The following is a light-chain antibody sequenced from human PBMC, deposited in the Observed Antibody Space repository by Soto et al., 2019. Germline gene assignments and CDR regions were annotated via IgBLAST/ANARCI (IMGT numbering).Light chain of an antibody. J-gene: IGLJ2*01. CDR3: AAWDGSLNGWV. Sequence: QSVLTQAPSASGTPGRRVTISCSGSSSNIGSNTVSWYQQVPGTAPKLLIYSNDQRPSGVPDRFSGSKSGTSASLAIGGLQSEDEADYYCAAWDGSLNGWVFGGGTKMTVL. CDR1: SSNIGSNT. CDR2: SND. V-gene: IGLV1-44*01.